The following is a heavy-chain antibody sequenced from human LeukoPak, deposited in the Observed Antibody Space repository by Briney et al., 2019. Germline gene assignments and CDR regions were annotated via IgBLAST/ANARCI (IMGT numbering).Heavy chain of an antibody. Sequence: SETLSLTCALYGGSFTVYYWSWIRQPPGKGLEWIGEINYCGITNYNPCLKRRVTISVKTPKDQFSLSMTSVTAADTAVYYCARERSQQLVSESLRAFDIWGQGTMVTVSS. CDR3: ARERSQQLVSESLRAFDI. J-gene: IGHJ3*02. CDR2: INYCGIT. V-gene: IGHV4-34*01. CDR1: GGSFTVYY. D-gene: IGHD6-13*01.